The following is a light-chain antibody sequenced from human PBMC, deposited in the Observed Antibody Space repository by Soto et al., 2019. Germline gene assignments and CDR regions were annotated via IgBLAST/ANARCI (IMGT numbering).Light chain of an antibody. CDR1: SSNIGSGYD. J-gene: IGLJ2*01. V-gene: IGLV1-51*01. CDR2: NNN. CDR3: ATWDDSLSAGV. Sequence: QSVLTQPPSVSGAPGQRVTISCTGGSSNIGSGYDVHWYQQLPGTAPKLLIYNNNRRPSGIPDRFSASKSGTSATLGITGLQTGDEADYYCATWDDSLSAGVFGGGTKLTVL.